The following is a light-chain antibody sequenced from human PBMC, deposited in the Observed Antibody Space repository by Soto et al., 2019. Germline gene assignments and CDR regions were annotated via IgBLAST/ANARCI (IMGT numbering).Light chain of an antibody. Sequence: EIVLTQSPGTLSLSPGERATLSCRASQSVSSSYLAWYQQKPGQAPRLLIYGASSRATGIPDRFSGSGSGTDLTITISSMEPDDFAVYYCPKYGSSPPWTFGQGTKVEIK. J-gene: IGKJ1*01. CDR3: PKYGSSPPWT. CDR1: QSVSSSY. CDR2: GAS. V-gene: IGKV3-20*01.